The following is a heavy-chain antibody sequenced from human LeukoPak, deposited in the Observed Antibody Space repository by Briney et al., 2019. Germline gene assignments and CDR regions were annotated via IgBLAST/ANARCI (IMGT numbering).Heavy chain of an antibody. J-gene: IGHJ3*02. CDR1: GFTLSPSS. CDR3: ARDLHYAFDI. V-gene: IGHV3-48*02. Sequence: GGSLRLSCAASGFTLSPSSVNWVRQAPGKGLEWVAYITGSGDNIQYADSVKGRFTISRDNARNSLYLQMNSLRDEDTAVYYCARDLHYAFDIWGQGTMVTVSS. CDR2: ITGSGDNI.